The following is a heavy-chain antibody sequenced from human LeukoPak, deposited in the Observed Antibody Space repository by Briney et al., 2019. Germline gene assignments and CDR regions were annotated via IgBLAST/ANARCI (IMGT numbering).Heavy chain of an antibody. CDR3: ATGSPHDYSNKAAY. CDR1: AYTLTELS. D-gene: IGHD4-11*01. V-gene: IGHV1-24*01. CDR2: FDPEDGET. Sequence: ASVKVSCKVSAYTLTELSMHWVRQAPGKGLEWMGSFDPEDGETIYAQKFQGRVTMTEDTSTDTAYMELSSLRSEDTAVYYCATGSPHDYSNKAAYWGQGTLVTVSS. J-gene: IGHJ4*02.